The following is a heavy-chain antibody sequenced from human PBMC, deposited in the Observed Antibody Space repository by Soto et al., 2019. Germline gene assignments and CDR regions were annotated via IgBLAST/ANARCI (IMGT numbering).Heavy chain of an antibody. J-gene: IGHJ4*02. V-gene: IGHV1-69*01. Sequence: QVQLVQSGAEVKKPGSSVKVSCKASGGTFSSYAISWVRQAPGQGLEWMGGIIPIIGTANYAQKVQGRVTITADESTSTAYMGLRSRRSEDTAVYYCAGADEFNSSGWYDYWGQGTLVTVSS. CDR2: IIPIIGTA. CDR3: AGADEFNSSGWYDY. CDR1: GGTFSSYA. D-gene: IGHD6-19*01.